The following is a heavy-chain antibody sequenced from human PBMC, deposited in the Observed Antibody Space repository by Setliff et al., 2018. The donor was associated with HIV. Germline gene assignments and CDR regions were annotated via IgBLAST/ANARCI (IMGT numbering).Heavy chain of an antibody. D-gene: IGHD6-13*01. J-gene: IGHJ4*02. CDR1: GGPSSGY. Sequence: SETLSLTCAVYGGPSSGYWSWVRQSPGEGLEWIGEISHSGSTNYNLSLKSRAAISADTSKKQFSLKLTSVTAADTGIYYCVASSSWSCRLNYWGQGTQVTVSS. CDR2: ISHSGST. V-gene: IGHV4-34*01. CDR3: VASSSWSCRLNY.